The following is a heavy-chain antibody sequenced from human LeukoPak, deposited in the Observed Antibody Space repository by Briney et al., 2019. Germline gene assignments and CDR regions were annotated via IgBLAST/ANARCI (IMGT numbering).Heavy chain of an antibody. CDR1: GFTVSSNY. CDR3: ASGSDCSGGSCYEENGMDV. D-gene: IGHD2-15*01. CDR2: IYSGGST. J-gene: IGHJ6*02. V-gene: IGHV3-53*01. Sequence: GGSLRLSCAASGFTVSSNYVSWVRQAPGKGLEWVSVIYSGGSTYYADSVKGRFTISRDNSKNTLYLQMNSLRAEDTAVYYCASGSDCSGGSCYEENGMDVWGQGTTVTVSS.